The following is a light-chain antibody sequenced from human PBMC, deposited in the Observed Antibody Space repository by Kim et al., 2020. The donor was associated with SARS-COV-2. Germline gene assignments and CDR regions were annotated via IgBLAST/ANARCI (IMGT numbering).Light chain of an antibody. CDR2: EVT. Sequence: QSALTQPPSASGSPGQSVTISCIGTSSDIGAYNYVSWYQQHPGTPPNLVICEVTQPPSGVPNRCSGSKSGNTASLIISGLQAEDEADYYCSSYAGGRDVFGTGTKVTVL. J-gene: IGLJ1*01. CDR1: SSDIGAYNY. V-gene: IGLV2-8*01. CDR3: SSYAGGRDV.